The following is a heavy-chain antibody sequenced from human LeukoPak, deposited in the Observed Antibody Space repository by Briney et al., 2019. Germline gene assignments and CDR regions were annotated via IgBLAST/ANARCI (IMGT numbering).Heavy chain of an antibody. CDR3: ARDRGNQRGYYYYCMDV. D-gene: IGHD1-14*01. Sequence: SETLSLTCSVSGDSIRSGNYYWGWVRQPPGKGPEWIGSFYYGGNTYKKPSLQSRVSISVDTAKNQFSLKVTSLTAADTAVYYCARDRGNQRGYYYYCMDVWGKGTTVTVSS. CDR1: GDSIRSGNYY. J-gene: IGHJ6*03. V-gene: IGHV4-39*02. CDR2: FYYGGNT.